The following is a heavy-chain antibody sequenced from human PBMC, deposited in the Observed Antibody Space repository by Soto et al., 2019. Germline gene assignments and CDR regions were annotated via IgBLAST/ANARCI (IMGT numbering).Heavy chain of an antibody. Sequence: LSLTCAVYGGSFSGYYWSWIRQPPGKGLEWIGEINHSGSTNYNPSLKSRVTISVDTSKNQFSLKLSSVTAADTAVYYCALEDSSSWYGWFDPWGQGTMVTVYS. CDR2: INHSGST. D-gene: IGHD6-13*01. J-gene: IGHJ5*02. CDR3: ALEDSSSWYGWFDP. V-gene: IGHV4-34*01. CDR1: GGSFSGYY.